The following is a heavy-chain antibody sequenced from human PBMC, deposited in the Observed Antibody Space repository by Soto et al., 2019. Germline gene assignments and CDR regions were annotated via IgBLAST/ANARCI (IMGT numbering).Heavy chain of an antibody. CDR2: INPKSGGT. V-gene: IGHV1-2*04. J-gene: IGHJ6*02. D-gene: IGHD1-26*01. Sequence: ASVKVSCKASGYSFTDYHIHWVRQAPGQGLEWLGRINPKSGGTSTAQKFQGWVTMTTDTSISTTSMELNSLRADDTAVYYCAKEISSTSGSYFYYHGLDVWGQGTTVTVSS. CDR1: GYSFTDYH. CDR3: AKEISSTSGSYFYYHGLDV.